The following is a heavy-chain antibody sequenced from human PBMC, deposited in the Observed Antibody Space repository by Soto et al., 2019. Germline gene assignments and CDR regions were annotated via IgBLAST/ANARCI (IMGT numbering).Heavy chain of an antibody. CDR3: AKDMADYSNYYYYYGMDV. V-gene: IGHV3-43*01. CDR1: GFTFDDYT. CDR2: ISWDGGST. J-gene: IGHJ6*02. Sequence: EGSLRLSCAASGFTFDDYTMHWVRQAPGKGLEWVSLISWDGGSTYYADSVKGRFTISRDNSKNSLYLQMNSLRTEDTALYYCAKDMADYSNYYYYYGMDVWGQGTTVTVSS. D-gene: IGHD4-4*01.